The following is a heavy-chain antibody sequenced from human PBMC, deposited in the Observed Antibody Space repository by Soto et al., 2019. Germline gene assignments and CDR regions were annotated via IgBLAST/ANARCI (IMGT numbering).Heavy chain of an antibody. CDR3: AADRGRGVNWFDP. CDR1: GYTFTGYY. J-gene: IGHJ5*02. V-gene: IGHV1-2*02. CDR2: INPNIGAT. Sequence: ASVKVSCKASGYTFTGYYIHWVRQAPGQGLEWMGWINPNIGATDYAQKFQGRITMTRDTSINTAYMELSGLRSDDTAFYYCAADRGRGVNWFDPWGQGTLVTVSS. D-gene: IGHD1-26*01.